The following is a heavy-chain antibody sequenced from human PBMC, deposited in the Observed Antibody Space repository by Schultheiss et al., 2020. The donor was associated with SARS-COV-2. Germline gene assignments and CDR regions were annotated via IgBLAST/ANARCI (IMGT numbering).Heavy chain of an antibody. CDR1: GYTFTSYG. V-gene: IGHV1-18*01. CDR2: ISAYNGNT. D-gene: IGHD1-26*01. CDR3: ARASGSYYSDDGAFDY. Sequence: ASVKVYCKASGYTFTSYGISWVRQAPGQGLEWMGWISAYNGNTNYAQKFQGRVTMTRDTSISTAYMELSRLRSDDTAVYYCARASGSYYSDDGAFDYWGQGTLVTVSS. J-gene: IGHJ4*02.